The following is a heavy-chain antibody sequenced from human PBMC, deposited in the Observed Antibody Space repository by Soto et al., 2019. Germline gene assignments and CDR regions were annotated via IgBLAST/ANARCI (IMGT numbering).Heavy chain of an antibody. J-gene: IGHJ3*02. Sequence: PGGSLRLSCAASGFTVSSNYMSWVRQAPGKGLEWVSVIYSGGSTYYADSVKGRFTISRDNSKNTLYLQMNSLRAEDTAVYYCASPLWFGPSYAFDIWGQGTMVTVSS. CDR3: ASPLWFGPSYAFDI. V-gene: IGHV3-53*01. D-gene: IGHD3-10*01. CDR1: GFTVSSNY. CDR2: IYSGGST.